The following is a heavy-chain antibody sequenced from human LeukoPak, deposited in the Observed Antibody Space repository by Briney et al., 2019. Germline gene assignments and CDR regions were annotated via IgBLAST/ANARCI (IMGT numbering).Heavy chain of an antibody. V-gene: IGHV3-74*01. Sequence: GRSLRLSCAASGFTFSSYWMHWVRQAPGKGLVWVSRINSDGSSTSYADSVKGRFTISRDNAKNTLYLQMNSLRAEDTAVYYCARVSGPNLSGYGMGVWGQGTTVTVSS. CDR3: ARVSGPNLSGYGMGV. D-gene: IGHD5-12*01. CDR2: INSDGSST. CDR1: GFTFSSYW. J-gene: IGHJ6*02.